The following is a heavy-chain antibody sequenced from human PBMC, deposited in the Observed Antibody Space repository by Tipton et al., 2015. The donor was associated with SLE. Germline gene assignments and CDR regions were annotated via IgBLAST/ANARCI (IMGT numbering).Heavy chain of an antibody. Sequence: RSLRLSCAASGFTFSSYGMHWVRQAPGKGLEWVAVIWYDGSNKYYADSVKGRFTISRDNSKNTLYLQMNSLRAEDTAVYYCARDGPEYSRVWYFDLWGRGTLVTVSS. J-gene: IGHJ2*01. CDR3: ARDGPEYSRVWYFDL. CDR1: GFTFSSYG. CDR2: IWYDGSNK. D-gene: IGHD5-18*01. V-gene: IGHV3-33*01.